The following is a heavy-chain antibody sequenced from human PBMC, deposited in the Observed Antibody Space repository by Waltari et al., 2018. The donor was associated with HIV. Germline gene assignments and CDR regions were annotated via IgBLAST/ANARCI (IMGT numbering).Heavy chain of an antibody. Sequence: QVQLVQSGAEVKKPGSSVKVSCKASGGTFSSSAISWVRQAPGQGLERMGGIIPIFGTANYAQKFQGRVTITADKSTSTAYMELSSLRSEDTAVYYCARGIPYCGGDCSGAFDYWGQGTLVTVSS. V-gene: IGHV1-69*06. CDR2: IIPIFGTA. CDR1: GGTFSSSA. J-gene: IGHJ4*02. D-gene: IGHD2-21*01. CDR3: ARGIPYCGGDCSGAFDY.